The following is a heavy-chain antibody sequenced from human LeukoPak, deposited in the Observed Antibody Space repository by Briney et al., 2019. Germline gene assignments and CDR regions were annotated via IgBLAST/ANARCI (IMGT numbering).Heavy chain of an antibody. CDR1: GGSFSDYF. CDR3: TRCLSGDHKPPYDY. CDR2: INHSGYT. Sequence: PSETLFLTCAFYGGSFSDYFFVWIRQSPGKGLEWIGEINHSGYTNYKPSLRRRVTISLDSSKSQFSLRLSSVTAADTAVYYCTRCLSGDHKPPYDYWGQGTLVTVSS. J-gene: IGHJ4*02. V-gene: IGHV4-34*01. D-gene: IGHD3-10*02.